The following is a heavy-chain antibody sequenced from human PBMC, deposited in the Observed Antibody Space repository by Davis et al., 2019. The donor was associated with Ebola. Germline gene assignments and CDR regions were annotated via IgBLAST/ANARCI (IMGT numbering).Heavy chain of an antibody. V-gene: IGHV3-73*01. CDR3: ARDLLPYDYDFWSGFLDP. D-gene: IGHD3-3*01. Sequence: GESLKISCAASGFTFSSYSMNWVRQASGKGLEWVGRIRSKANSYATAYAASVKGRFTISRDDSKNTAYLQMNSLRAEDTAVYYCARDLLPYDYDFWSGFLDPWGQGTLVTVSS. CDR1: GFTFSSYS. CDR2: IRSKANSYAT. J-gene: IGHJ5*02.